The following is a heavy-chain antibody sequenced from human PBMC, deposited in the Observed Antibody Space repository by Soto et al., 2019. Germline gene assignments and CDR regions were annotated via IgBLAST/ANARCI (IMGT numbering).Heavy chain of an antibody. CDR3: ACRPEVTVGYIFDY. J-gene: IGHJ4*02. V-gene: IGHV2-5*02. D-gene: IGHD5-12*01. Sequence: QITLKESGPTLVKPTQTLTLTCTFSGFSLNSNDVGVGWIRQPPGKSLEWLALIYWEDDMRFTPSLKSRLTITTDTSKNHVVLTMTNMDPVDTATYYCACRPEVTVGYIFDYWGQGHLVTVSS. CDR1: GFSLNSNDVG. CDR2: IYWEDDM.